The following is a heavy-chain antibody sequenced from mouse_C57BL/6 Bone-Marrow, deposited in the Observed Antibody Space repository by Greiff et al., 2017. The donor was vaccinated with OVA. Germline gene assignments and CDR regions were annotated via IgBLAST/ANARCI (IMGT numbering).Heavy chain of an antibody. CDR1: GYTFTSYW. CDR3: TRYYYGSSFYYFDY. CDR2: IYPGNSDT. Sequence: VQLQQSGPVLARPGASVKMSCKTSGYTFTSYWMHWVKQRPGQGLEWIGAIYPGNSDTSYNQKFKGKAKLTAVTSASTAYMELSSLTNEDSAVYYCTRYYYGSSFYYFDYWGQGTTLTVSS. V-gene: IGHV1-5*01. J-gene: IGHJ2*01. D-gene: IGHD1-1*01.